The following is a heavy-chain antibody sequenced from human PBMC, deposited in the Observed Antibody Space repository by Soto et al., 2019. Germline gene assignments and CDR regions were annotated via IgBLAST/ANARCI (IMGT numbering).Heavy chain of an antibody. J-gene: IGHJ4*02. CDR3: ARDPGVGTFYFDS. Sequence: QVQLVESGGNVVQSGRSLRISCAASGFIFSSYGMHWVRQAPGKGLEWVAVIWYDGSKKYYGDAVKGRFTISRDDSKNTLYLRMSSLRAEDTAVYYCARDPGVGTFYFDSWGQGTLVIVSS. D-gene: IGHD1-1*01. CDR2: IWYDGSKK. CDR1: GFIFSSYG. V-gene: IGHV3-33*01.